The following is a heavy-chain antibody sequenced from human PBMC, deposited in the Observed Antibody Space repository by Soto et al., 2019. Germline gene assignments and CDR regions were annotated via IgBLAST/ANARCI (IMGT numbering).Heavy chain of an antibody. J-gene: IGHJ6*02. D-gene: IGHD5-18*01. CDR3: ARAGGYSYGFYYYGMDV. Sequence: SETLSLTCAVYGGSFSGYYWSWIRQPPGKGLEWIGEINHSGSTNYNPSLKSRVTISVDTSKNQFSLKLSSVTAADTAVYYCARAGGYSYGFYYYGMDVWGQGXTVTVYS. CDR2: INHSGST. V-gene: IGHV4-34*01. CDR1: GGSFSGYY.